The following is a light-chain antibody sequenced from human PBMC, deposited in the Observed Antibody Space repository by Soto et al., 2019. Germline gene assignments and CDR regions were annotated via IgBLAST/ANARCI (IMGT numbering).Light chain of an antibody. J-gene: IGKJ4*01. CDR2: AAS. V-gene: IGKV1-39*01. Sequence: DIPMTQSPSSLSASVGDRVTITCRASQSISSYLNWYQQKPGKAPKLLIYAASSLQSGVPSRFSGSGSGTDFTLTISSLQREDIATYYCHQSYGTPLTFGGGTKVEIK. CDR1: QSISSY. CDR3: HQSYGTPLT.